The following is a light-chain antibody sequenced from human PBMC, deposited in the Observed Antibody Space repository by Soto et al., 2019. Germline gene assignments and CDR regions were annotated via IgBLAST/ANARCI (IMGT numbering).Light chain of an antibody. J-gene: IGLJ2*01. Sequence: QSALTQPASVSGSPGQSITISCTGTSSDVGSYNLVSWYQQYPGKAPKLMIYEGSKRPSGVSNRFSGSKSGNTASLTISGLQAEDEADYYCCSSAGSSTQVFGGGTKLTVL. CDR1: SSDVGSYNL. V-gene: IGLV2-23*01. CDR2: EGS. CDR3: CSSAGSSTQV.